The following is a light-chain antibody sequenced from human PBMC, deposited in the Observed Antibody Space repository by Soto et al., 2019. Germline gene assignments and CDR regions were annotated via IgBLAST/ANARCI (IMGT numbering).Light chain of an antibody. CDR3: SSYTTNNTYV. V-gene: IGLV2-14*01. J-gene: IGLJ1*01. CDR1: SSDVGGYNY. CDR2: EVS. Sequence: QSALTQPASVSGSPGQSITISCTGTSSDVGGYNYVSWYQQHPGKAPKLMIYEVSNRASGVSNRFSGSKSGNTASLTVSGLQAEDEADYYCSSYTTNNTYVFGTGTKLTVL.